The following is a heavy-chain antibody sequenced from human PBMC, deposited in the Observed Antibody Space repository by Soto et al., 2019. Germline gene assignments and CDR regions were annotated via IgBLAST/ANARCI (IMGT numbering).Heavy chain of an antibody. D-gene: IGHD2-15*01. J-gene: IGHJ4*02. V-gene: IGHV3-23*01. CDR3: AKRRGAGAHFDY. Sequence: DVQLLESGGGLVQPEGSLRLSCAASGFTFSSYAMGWVRQGPGKGLEWVAVVSIGGSTHYADSVWGRFTISRYNSKNTLSLQMNSLTAEDTAVYFCAKRRGAGAHFDYWGQGALVTVSS. CDR1: GFTFSSYA. CDR2: VSIGGST.